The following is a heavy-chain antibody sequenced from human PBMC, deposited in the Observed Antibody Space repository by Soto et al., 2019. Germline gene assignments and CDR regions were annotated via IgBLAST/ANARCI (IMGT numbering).Heavy chain of an antibody. D-gene: IGHD6-13*01. Sequence: QVQLVQSGAEVKKPGSSVKVSCKASGGTFSSYTISWVRQAPGQGLEWMGRIIPILGIANYAQKFQGRVTITAEKSTSTAYMELSSLRSEDTAVYYCARDSIAAADDWGQGTLVTVSS. CDR2: IIPILGIA. V-gene: IGHV1-69*08. J-gene: IGHJ4*02. CDR1: GGTFSSYT. CDR3: ARDSIAAADD.